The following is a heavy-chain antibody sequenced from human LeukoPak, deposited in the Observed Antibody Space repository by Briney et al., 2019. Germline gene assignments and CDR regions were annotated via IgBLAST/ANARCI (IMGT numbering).Heavy chain of an antibody. V-gene: IGHV3-23*01. CDR1: GFTFSAYA. J-gene: IGHJ4*02. D-gene: IGHD4-17*01. CDR3: ANKDNHGDPR. CDR2: ISGSSSIT. Sequence: PGGSLRLSCAASGFTFSAYAMSWIRQAPGKGLEWVSTISGSSSITNYAHSVMGRFTISRDNSKNTLHLQMDSLRVEDTAVYYCANKDNHGDPRWGQGTLVTVSS.